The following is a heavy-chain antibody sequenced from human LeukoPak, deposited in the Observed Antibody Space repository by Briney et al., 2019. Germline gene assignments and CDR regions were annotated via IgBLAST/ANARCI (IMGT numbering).Heavy chain of an antibody. V-gene: IGHV4-39*07. CDR2: ISYSGST. Sequence: SQTLSLTCTVFGASISNYYWGWIRQPPGKGMEWSGSISYSGSTYYNPSLKSRVTISVDTSKNQFSLKLSSVTAADTAVYYCARGQGYSGYDHGGVFDYWGQGTLVTVSS. CDR1: GASISNYY. CDR3: ARGQGYSGYDHGGVFDY. J-gene: IGHJ4*02. D-gene: IGHD5-12*01.